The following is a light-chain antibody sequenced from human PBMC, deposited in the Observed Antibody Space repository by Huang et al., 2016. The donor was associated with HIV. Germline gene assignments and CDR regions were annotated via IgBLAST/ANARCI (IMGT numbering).Light chain of an antibody. CDR1: QSVSRY. J-gene: IGKJ2*01. Sequence: EIVLTQSPATLSLSPGERATLSCRASQSVSRYFAWFQQKPGQAPRLLIYDASKRATGIPARFSGSGSGTDFTLTISSMEPEDFAVYYCQQRSNWYTFGQGTQLEIK. V-gene: IGKV3-11*01. CDR3: QQRSNWYT. CDR2: DAS.